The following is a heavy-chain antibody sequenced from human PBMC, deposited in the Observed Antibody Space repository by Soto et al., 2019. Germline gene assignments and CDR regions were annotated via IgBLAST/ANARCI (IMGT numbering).Heavy chain of an antibody. CDR3: ARDWLSPILRFLERHPHGGMDV. CDR1: GFTFSSYE. J-gene: IGHJ6*02. V-gene: IGHV3-48*03. CDR2: ISSSGSTI. Sequence: EVQLVESGGGLVQPGGSLRLSCAASGFTFSSYEMNWVRQAPGKGLEWVSYISSSGSTIYYADSVKGRFTISRDNAKNSLYLQMNSLRAEDTAVYYCARDWLSPILRFLERHPHGGMDVWGQGTTVTVSS. D-gene: IGHD3-3*01.